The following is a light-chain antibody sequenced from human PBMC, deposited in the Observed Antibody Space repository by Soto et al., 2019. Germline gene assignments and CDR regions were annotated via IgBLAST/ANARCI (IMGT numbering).Light chain of an antibody. J-gene: IGKJ1*01. Sequence: DIQMTQSPSSLSASVGDRVTITFRASQPIGTFLHWYQQKPGRAPNLLIHGASTLQTGVPSRFSGSGSGSDFTLTISSLQPDDFGTYFCQQSYNSPRTFGQGTKVDIK. V-gene: IGKV1-39*01. CDR1: QPIGTF. CDR2: GAS. CDR3: QQSYNSPRT.